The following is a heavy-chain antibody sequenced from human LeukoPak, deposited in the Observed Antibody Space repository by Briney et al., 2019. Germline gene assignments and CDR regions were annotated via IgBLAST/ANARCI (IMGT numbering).Heavy chain of an antibody. CDR1: GFTFSSYS. CDR3: ARDSDSSSSPFDY. D-gene: IGHD6-6*01. Sequence: GGSLRLSCAASGFTFSSYSMNWVRQAPGKGLEWVSSISSSSSYIYYADSVKGRFTISRDNAKNSLYLQMNSLRAEDTAVYYCARDSDSSSSPFDYWGQGTLVTVS. V-gene: IGHV3-21*01. J-gene: IGHJ4*02. CDR2: ISSSSSYI.